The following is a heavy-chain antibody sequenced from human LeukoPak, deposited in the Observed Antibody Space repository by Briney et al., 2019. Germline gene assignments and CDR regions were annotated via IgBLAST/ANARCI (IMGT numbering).Heavy chain of an antibody. Sequence: SETLSLTCTVSGGSISSYYWSWIRRPAGKGLEWIGRIYTSGSTNYNPSLKSRVTMSVDTSKNQFSLKLSSVTAADTAVYYCARLRGDILTVWFDPWGQGTLVTVSS. D-gene: IGHD3-9*01. CDR2: IYTSGST. CDR1: GGSISSYY. J-gene: IGHJ5*02. V-gene: IGHV4-4*07. CDR3: ARLRGDILTVWFDP.